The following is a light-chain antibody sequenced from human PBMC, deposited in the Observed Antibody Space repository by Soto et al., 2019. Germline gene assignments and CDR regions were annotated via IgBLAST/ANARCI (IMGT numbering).Light chain of an antibody. Sequence: QLVLAQPPSASGTPGQRVTISCSGSSSNIGDNTVNWYQHLPGTAPKLLIYRDDQWPSGVPDRFSGSKSGTSASLAISGLQSEDESDYYCAAWDDSLDGWVFGGGTKLTVL. CDR1: SSNIGDNT. V-gene: IGLV1-44*01. J-gene: IGLJ3*02. CDR2: RDD. CDR3: AAWDDSLDGWV.